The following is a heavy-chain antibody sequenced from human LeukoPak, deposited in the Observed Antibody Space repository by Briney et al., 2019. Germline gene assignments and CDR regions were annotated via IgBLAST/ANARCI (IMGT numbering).Heavy chain of an antibody. CDR2: INTNTGNP. J-gene: IGHJ6*02. Sequence: ASVKVSCKASGYTFTSYAMNWVRQAPGQGLEWMGWINTNTGNPTYAQGFTGRFVFSLDTSVSTAYLQISSLKAEDTAVYYCARADELWYYYDSSGYPYGMDVWGQGTTVTVSS. CDR1: GYTFTSYA. D-gene: IGHD3-22*01. V-gene: IGHV7-4-1*02. CDR3: ARADELWYYYDSSGYPYGMDV.